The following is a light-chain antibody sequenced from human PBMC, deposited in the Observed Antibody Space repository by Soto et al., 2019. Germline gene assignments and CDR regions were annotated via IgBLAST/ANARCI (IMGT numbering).Light chain of an antibody. Sequence: QSALTQPPSLSGTPGQRVTISCSGSSSNIAGNTVHWYQHLPGTAPKLLIYINDQRPSGVPGRFSASTSGTSASLAISGLQSDDEADYYCPTWDDDLNAAVFGGGTQLTVL. CDR3: PTWDDDLNAAV. CDR2: IND. CDR1: SSNIAGNT. V-gene: IGLV1-44*01. J-gene: IGLJ7*01.